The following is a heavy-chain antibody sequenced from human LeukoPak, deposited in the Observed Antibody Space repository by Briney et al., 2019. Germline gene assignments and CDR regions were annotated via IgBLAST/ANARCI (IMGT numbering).Heavy chain of an antibody. J-gene: IGHJ5*02. V-gene: IGHV1-2*06. CDR2: INPNSGGT. Sequence: ASVKVSCKASGYTFTGYYMHWVRQAPGQGLEWMGRINPNSGGTKYSQKFQGRVTITRDTSASTAYMELSSLRSEDTAVYYCARVYELQSGFDPWGQGTLVTVSS. D-gene: IGHD3-16*01. CDR1: GYTFTGYY. CDR3: ARVYELQSGFDP.